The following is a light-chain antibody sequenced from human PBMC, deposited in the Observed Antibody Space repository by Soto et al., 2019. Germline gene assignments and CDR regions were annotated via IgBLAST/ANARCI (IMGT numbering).Light chain of an antibody. J-gene: IGKJ2*01. CDR2: DAS. V-gene: IGKV1-5*01. CDR1: QSISSW. Sequence: DIQMTQSPSTLSGSVGDRITITCRASQSISSWLAWYQQKPGKAPKLLIYDASSLESGVPSRFSGSGSGTEFTLTISSLQPDDFATYYCQQYNSYSQYTFGQGTKVEIK. CDR3: QQYNSYSQYT.